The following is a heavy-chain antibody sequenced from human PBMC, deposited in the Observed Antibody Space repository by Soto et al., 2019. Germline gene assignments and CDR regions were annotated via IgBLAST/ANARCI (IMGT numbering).Heavy chain of an antibody. CDR3: ARSSGSYSYYGMDV. D-gene: IGHD1-26*01. CDR1: GYTLTGYY. J-gene: IGHJ6*02. V-gene: IGHV1-2*02. CDR2: INPKNGDT. Sequence: ASVKVSCKASGYTLTGYYMHWVRQAPGQGLEWMGCINPKNGDTYYAQKFQGRVTLTRDTSVSTAHMELRRLRSDDTAVYYCARSSGSYSYYGMDVWGQGTTVTVSS.